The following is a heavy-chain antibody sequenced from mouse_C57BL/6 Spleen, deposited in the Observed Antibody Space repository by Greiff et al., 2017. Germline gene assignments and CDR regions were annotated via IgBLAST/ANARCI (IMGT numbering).Heavy chain of an antibody. Sequence: QVQLQQSGPELVKPGASVKISCKASGYAFSSSWLNWVKQRPGKGLEWIGRIYPGDGDTNYNGKFKGKATLTADKSSSTAYMQLSSLTSEDSAVYFCARSRAITTVVPDYWGQGTTLTVSS. D-gene: IGHD1-1*01. CDR2: IYPGDGDT. J-gene: IGHJ2*01. CDR1: GYAFSSSW. V-gene: IGHV1-82*01. CDR3: ARSRAITTVVPDY.